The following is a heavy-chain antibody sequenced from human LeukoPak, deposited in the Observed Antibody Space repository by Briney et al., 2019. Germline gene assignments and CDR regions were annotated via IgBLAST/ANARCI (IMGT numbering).Heavy chain of an antibody. CDR1: GGSISSSSFY. J-gene: IGHJ4*02. D-gene: IGHD1-26*01. CDR2: IYYSGNT. Sequence: PSETLSLTCTVSGGSISSSSFYWGWLRQPPGTGLEWIGSIYYSGNTYYNPSLKSRVTISVDTSKNQFSLKLSSVTAADTAVYYCAKHAGAFYYFGYWGQGTLVTVSS. V-gene: IGHV4-39*01. CDR3: AKHAGAFYYFGY.